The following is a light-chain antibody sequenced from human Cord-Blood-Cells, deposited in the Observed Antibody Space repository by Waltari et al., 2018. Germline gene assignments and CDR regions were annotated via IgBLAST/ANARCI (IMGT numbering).Light chain of an antibody. V-gene: IGKV4-1*01. Sequence: DIVMTQSPDSLAVSLGERATINCKSSQSVLYSSNNKNYVAWYQQKPGQPPKLLIYWAATRESGVPDRSSGSGSGTDFTRTISSLQAEDVAVYYCQQYYSTPLTFGGGTKVEIK. CDR3: QQYYSTPLT. CDR2: WAA. CDR1: QSVLYSSNNKNY. J-gene: IGKJ4*01.